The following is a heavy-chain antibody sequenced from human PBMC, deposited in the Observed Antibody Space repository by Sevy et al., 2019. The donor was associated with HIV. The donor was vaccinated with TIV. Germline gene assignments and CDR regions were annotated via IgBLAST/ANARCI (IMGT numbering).Heavy chain of an antibody. Sequence: GGSLRLSCAASGFTFSSYGMHWVRQAPGKGLEWVAFISYDGSNKYYADSAKGRFTISRINSKNTLYLQMNSPGAEDTAVYYCANDLRGYGMDVWGQGTTVTVSS. J-gene: IGHJ6*02. V-gene: IGHV3-30*18. CDR3: ANDLRGYGMDV. CDR1: GFTFSSYG. CDR2: ISYDGSNK.